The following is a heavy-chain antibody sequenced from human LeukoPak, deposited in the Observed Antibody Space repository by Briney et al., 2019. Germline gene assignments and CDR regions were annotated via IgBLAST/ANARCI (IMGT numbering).Heavy chain of an antibody. CDR1: GFTFTSSA. D-gene: IGHD3-10*01. CDR2: IVVGSGNT. Sequence: SVKVSCKASGFTFTSSAVQWVRQARGQRLEWIGWIVVGSGNTNYAQMFQERVTITRDMSTSTAYMELSSLRSEDTAVYYCAAATMVRGVADYWGQGTLVTVSS. J-gene: IGHJ4*02. V-gene: IGHV1-58*01. CDR3: AAATMVRGVADY.